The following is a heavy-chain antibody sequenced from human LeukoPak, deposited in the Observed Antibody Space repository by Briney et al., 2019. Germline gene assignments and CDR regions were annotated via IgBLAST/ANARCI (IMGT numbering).Heavy chain of an antibody. V-gene: IGHV3-11*06. D-gene: IGHD3-3*01. Sequence: PGGSLRLSCAASGFTFSDYYMSWIRQAPGKGLEWVSSISSSSSYIYYADSVKGRFTISRDNAKNSLYLQMNSLRAEDTAVYYCARDLPGGVTIFGVVAWIYAFDIWGQGTMVTVSS. CDR1: GFTFSDYY. CDR3: ARDLPGGVTIFGVVAWIYAFDI. J-gene: IGHJ3*02. CDR2: ISSSSSYI.